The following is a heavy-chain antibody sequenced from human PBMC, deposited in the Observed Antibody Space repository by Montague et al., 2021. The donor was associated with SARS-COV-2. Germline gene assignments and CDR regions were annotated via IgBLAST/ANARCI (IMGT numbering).Heavy chain of an antibody. CDR3: AKGGVWERRGLTTFDY. CDR1: GFTFSSYA. D-gene: IGHD1-26*01. V-gene: IGHV3-23*01. CDR2: ITGSGGST. Sequence: SLRLSCAASGFTFSSYAMSWARQAPGKGLEWVSTITGSGGSTYYADSVKGRFTISRDNSKNTLYLQMNSLRAEDTAVYYCAKGGVWERRGLTTFDYWGQGTLVTVSS. J-gene: IGHJ4*02.